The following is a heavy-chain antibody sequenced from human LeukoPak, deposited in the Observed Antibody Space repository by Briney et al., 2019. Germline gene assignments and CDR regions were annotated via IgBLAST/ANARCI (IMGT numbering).Heavy chain of an antibody. CDR1: GYTFTTYW. J-gene: IGHJ4*02. CDR3: ARLLEGVAGTWGY. V-gene: IGHV5-51*01. CDR2: IYPGDSDT. Sequence: GESLKISCKGSGYTFTTYWIACVRQMPGKGLEWMGMIYPGDSDTRYSPSFQGQVTISADKSISTAYLQWSSLKASDTAMYYCARLLEGVAGTWGYWGQGTLVTVS. D-gene: IGHD6-19*01.